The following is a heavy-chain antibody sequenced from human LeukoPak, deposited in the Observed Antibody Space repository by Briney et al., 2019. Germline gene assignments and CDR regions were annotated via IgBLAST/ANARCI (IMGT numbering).Heavy chain of an antibody. CDR2: IRTKSDGETV. CDR3: ATPALGRRLYYYDY. D-gene: IGHD3-16*01. V-gene: IGHV3-15*01. Sequence: GESLRLSCAASGFTFSSYAMSWVRQAPGKGLEWVGRIRTKSDGETVDYAAPVKGRFTISRDDSKNTLFLQMNSLKTEDTAVYYCATPALGRRLYYYDYWGQGTLVTVSP. CDR1: GFTFSSYA. J-gene: IGHJ4*02.